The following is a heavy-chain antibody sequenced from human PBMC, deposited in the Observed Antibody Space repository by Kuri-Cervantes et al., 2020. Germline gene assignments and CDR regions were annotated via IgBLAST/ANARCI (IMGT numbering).Heavy chain of an antibody. Sequence: SETLSLTCTVSGCSMISYSYYWGWIRQPPWKGPEWIGSVYYSGSTYYNPSLKSRVTILRDTSKNQSSLKLNSVTAADTAVYYCARGPVYYGSGNFDYYYYYMDVWGKGTTVTVSS. D-gene: IGHD3-10*01. CDR3: ARGPVYYGSGNFDYYYYYMDV. CDR1: GCSMISYSYY. CDR2: VYYSGST. J-gene: IGHJ6*03. V-gene: IGHV4-39*07.